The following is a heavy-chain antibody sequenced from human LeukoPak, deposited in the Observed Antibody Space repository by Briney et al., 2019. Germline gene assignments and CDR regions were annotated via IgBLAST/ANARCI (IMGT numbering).Heavy chain of an antibody. CDR1: GYTFTSYG. D-gene: IGHD1-14*01. V-gene: IGHV1-18*01. CDR3: TRAPPGMTMMTDY. J-gene: IGHJ4*02. CDR2: VSTNDGNT. Sequence: ASVKVSCKASGYTFTSYGIAWVRQAPGQGLEWMGWVSTNDGNTVYAQRLQGRVTMTTDTSTSVAYMELRSLTSDDTAVYYCTRAPPGMTMMTDYWGQGTLVTVST.